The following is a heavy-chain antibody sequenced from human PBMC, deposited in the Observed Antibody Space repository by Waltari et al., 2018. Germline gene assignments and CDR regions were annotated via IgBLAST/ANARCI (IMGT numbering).Heavy chain of an antibody. D-gene: IGHD3-16*01. CDR2: ISSSSSAI. V-gene: IGHV3-48*04. Sequence: EVHLVESGGGFVQPGGSLRLSCAASAFTFNIYTMSWVRQAPGKGLEWIAYISSSSSAIYHADSVEGRFTISRDNAKNTLYLQMNSLRAEDTAVYYCAKGLGGPWYFDLWGRGTLVTVSS. J-gene: IGHJ2*01. CDR1: AFTFNIYT. CDR3: AKGLGGPWYFDL.